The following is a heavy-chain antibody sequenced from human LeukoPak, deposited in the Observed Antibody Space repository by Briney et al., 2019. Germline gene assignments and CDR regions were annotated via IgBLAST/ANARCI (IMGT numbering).Heavy chain of an antibody. D-gene: IGHD2/OR15-2a*01. J-gene: IGHJ3*02. CDR2: ISYDGSNK. V-gene: IGHV3-30*04. CDR3: AKDAHYFITTDAFDI. Sequence: GGSLRLSCAASGFTFSSYAMHWVRQAPGKGLEWVAVISYDGSNKYYADSVKGRFTISRDNSKNTLYLQMNSLRAEDTAVYYCAKDAHYFITTDAFDIWGQGTMVTVSS. CDR1: GFTFSSYA.